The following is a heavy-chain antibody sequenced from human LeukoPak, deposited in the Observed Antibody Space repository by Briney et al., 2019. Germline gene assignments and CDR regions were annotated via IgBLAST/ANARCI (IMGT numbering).Heavy chain of an antibody. D-gene: IGHD5-18*01. V-gene: IGHV4-34*01. CDR2: INHSGST. J-gene: IGHJ4*02. CDR3: ARDRRIQLWTTGLYYFDY. CDR1: GGSFSGYY. Sequence: SETLSLTCAVYGGSFSGYYWSWIRQPPGKGLEWIGEINHSGSTNYNPSLKSRATISVDTSKNQFSLKLSSVTAADTAVYYCARDRRIQLWTTGLYYFDYWGQGTLVTVSS.